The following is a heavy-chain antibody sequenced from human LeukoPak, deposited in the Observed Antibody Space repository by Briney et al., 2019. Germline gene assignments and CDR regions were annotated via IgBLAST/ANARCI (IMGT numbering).Heavy chain of an antibody. V-gene: IGHV4-38-2*02. J-gene: IGHJ5*02. CDR3: ARDSRVRGVMSVFDP. CDR2: IYHSGST. D-gene: IGHD3-10*01. CDR1: GYSISSGYY. Sequence: SETLSLTCTVSGYSISSGYYWGWIRQPPGKGLEWIGSIYHSGSTYYNPSLKSRVTISVDTSKNQFSLKLSSVTAADTAVYYCARDSRVRGVMSVFDPWGQGTLVTVSS.